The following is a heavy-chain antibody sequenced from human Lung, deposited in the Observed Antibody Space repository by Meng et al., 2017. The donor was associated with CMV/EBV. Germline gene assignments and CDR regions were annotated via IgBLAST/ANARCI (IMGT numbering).Heavy chain of an antibody. J-gene: IGHJ6*02. CDR1: GFSIRDYW. D-gene: IGHD3/OR15-3a*01. V-gene: IGHV3-7*04. CDR2: INQDASER. CDR3: ARAGAYHDFWTAKEGGYYYYGMDV. Sequence: SCAAPGFSIRDYWMSWVRQAPGKGLEWVANINQDASERYYVDSVKGRFTISRDNAENSLYLQMSSLRVGDTAIYYCARAGAYHDFWTAKEGGYYYYGMDVWXQGTXVTGAS.